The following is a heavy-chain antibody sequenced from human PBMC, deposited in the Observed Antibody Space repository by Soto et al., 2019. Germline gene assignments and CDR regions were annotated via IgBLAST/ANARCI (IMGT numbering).Heavy chain of an antibody. V-gene: IGHV3-7*01. D-gene: IGHD3-3*01. CDR3: AGVLATWRGYDFWSGYFDY. J-gene: IGHJ4*02. Sequence: GGSLRLSCAASGFTFSSYWMSWVRQAPGKGLEWVANIKHDGSEIYYVDSVKGRFTISRDNAKNSLYLQMNSLRAEDPAAYYCAGVLATWRGYDFWSGYFDYWGQGTMVTVSS. CDR2: IKHDGSEI. CDR1: GFTFSSYW.